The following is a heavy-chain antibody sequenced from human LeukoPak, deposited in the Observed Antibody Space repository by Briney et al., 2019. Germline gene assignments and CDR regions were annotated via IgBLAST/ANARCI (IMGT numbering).Heavy chain of an antibody. D-gene: IGHD1-1*01. V-gene: IGHV3-74*01. Sequence: PGGSLRLSCAASGFTFRNYWMHWVRQVPGKGLVWVSRINPDGSDKGYADSVKGRFTISRDNAKNTLYLQMNSLRADDTAVYYCARENWYLADWGQGTLVTVS. CDR2: INPDGSDK. CDR1: GFTFRNYW. CDR3: ARENWYLAD. J-gene: IGHJ4*02.